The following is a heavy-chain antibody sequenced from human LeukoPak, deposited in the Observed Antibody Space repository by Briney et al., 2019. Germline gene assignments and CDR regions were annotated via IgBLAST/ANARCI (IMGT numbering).Heavy chain of an antibody. J-gene: IGHJ4*02. Sequence: PSETLSLTCSVSGGSISNYYWSWIRQPPGKQPAWIGYIYSSGGTNYNPSLKSRVTISVDTSKNQFSLRLTSVTAADTAVYYCARHSIVATSHFDFWGQGTLVTVSS. CDR3: ARHSIVATSHFDF. CDR1: GGSISNYY. D-gene: IGHD5-12*01. CDR2: IYSSGGT. V-gene: IGHV4-59*08.